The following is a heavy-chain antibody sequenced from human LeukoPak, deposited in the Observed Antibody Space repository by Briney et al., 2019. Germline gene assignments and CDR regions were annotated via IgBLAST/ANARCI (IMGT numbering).Heavy chain of an antibody. J-gene: IGHJ3*02. CDR1: GGSISSYY. CDR2: IYYSGST. Sequence: SETLSLTCTVSGGSISSYYWSWIRQPPGKGLEWIGYIYYSGSTNYNPSLKSRVTISVDTSKNQFSLKLSSMTAADTAVYYCARGKGGIDAFDIWGQGTMVTVSS. V-gene: IGHV4-59*01. D-gene: IGHD2-15*01. CDR3: ARGKGGIDAFDI.